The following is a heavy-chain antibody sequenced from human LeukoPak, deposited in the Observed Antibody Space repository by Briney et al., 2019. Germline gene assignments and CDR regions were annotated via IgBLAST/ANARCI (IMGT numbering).Heavy chain of an antibody. CDR2: IYDSGSA. V-gene: IGHV4-59*11. Sequence: PSQTLSPTCTVAGVSINSPYWSWIRQPPGNGRGWIGFIYDSGSANYKSSLESRVTMTLDTSKNQFSLKLNSVTAADTAVYYCARVLQNYYHLDVWGKGTTVTVSS. CDR1: GVSINSPY. J-gene: IGHJ6*03. D-gene: IGHD3-3*01. CDR3: ARVLQNYYHLDV.